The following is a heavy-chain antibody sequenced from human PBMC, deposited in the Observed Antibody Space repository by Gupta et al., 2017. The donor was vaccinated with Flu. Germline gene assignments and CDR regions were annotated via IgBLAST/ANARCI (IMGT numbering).Heavy chain of an antibody. CDR3: ARAWAAGGTGSYFDY. Sequence: EVQLVESGGGLVKPGGSLRLSCAASGFTFGTYSVNWVRQAPGKGLEWVASISRSSSYRYYADSVKGRFNISRDNAKNSLYLQMNSLRAEDTAVYYCARAWAAGGTGSYFDYWGQGTLVTVSS. J-gene: IGHJ4*02. CDR1: GFTFGTYS. CDR2: ISRSSSYR. V-gene: IGHV3-21*01. D-gene: IGHD6-13*01.